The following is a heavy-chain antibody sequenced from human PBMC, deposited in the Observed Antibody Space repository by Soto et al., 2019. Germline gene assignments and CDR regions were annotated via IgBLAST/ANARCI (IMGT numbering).Heavy chain of an antibody. D-gene: IGHD4-4*01. CDR2: IYYSGST. J-gene: IGHJ5*02. Sequence: PSETLSLTCTVSGGSISSGDYYWSWVRQPPGKGLEWIGYIYYSGSTYYNPSLKSRVTISVDTSKNQFSLKLSSVTAADTAVYYCARWGGDLTTSSNWFDPWGQGTLVTVSS. CDR1: GGSISSGDYY. CDR3: ARWGGDLTTSSNWFDP. V-gene: IGHV4-30-4*01.